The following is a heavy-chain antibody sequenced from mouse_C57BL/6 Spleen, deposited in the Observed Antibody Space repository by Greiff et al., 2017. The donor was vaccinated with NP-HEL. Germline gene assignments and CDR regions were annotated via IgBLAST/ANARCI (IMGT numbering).Heavy chain of an antibody. J-gene: IGHJ3*01. CDR2: ISDGGSYT. Sequence: EVHLVESGGGLVKPGGSLKLSCAASGFTFSSYAMSWVRQTPEKRLEWVATISDGGSYTYYPDNVKGRFTISRDNAKNNPYLQMSHLKSEDTAMYYCASYDYGFAYWGQGTLVTVSA. CDR1: GFTFSSYA. D-gene: IGHD2-4*01. CDR3: ASYDYGFAY. V-gene: IGHV5-4*01.